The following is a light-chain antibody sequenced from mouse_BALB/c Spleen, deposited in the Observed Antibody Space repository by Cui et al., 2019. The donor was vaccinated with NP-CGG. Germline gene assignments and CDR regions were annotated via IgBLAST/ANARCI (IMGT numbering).Light chain of an antibody. Sequence: AAVTQESAVTTSPGETVTLTCRSSTGAVTTSNYANWVQEKPDHLFTGLIGGTNNRPPGVPARFSGSLIGDKAALTITGAQTEDEAIYFCALWYSNHWVFGGGTKLTVL. J-gene: IGLJ1*01. CDR2: GTN. V-gene: IGLV1*01. CDR3: ALWYSNHWV. CDR1: TGAVTTSNY.